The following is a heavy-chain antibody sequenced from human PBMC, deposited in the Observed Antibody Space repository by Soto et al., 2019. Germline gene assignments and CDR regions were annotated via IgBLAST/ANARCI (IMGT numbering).Heavy chain of an antibody. V-gene: IGHV3-30*03. D-gene: IGHD6-6*01. CDR1: GFTFSSYG. CDR3: ATASYRSSSYYYGMDV. J-gene: IGHJ6*04. CDR2: ISYDGSNK. Sequence: PGGSLRLSCAASGFTFSSYGMHWVRQAPGEGLEWVAVISYDGSNKYYADSVKGRFTISRDNSKNTLFLQMNSLRGEDTAVYCCATASYRSSSYYYGMDVWGKGTTVT.